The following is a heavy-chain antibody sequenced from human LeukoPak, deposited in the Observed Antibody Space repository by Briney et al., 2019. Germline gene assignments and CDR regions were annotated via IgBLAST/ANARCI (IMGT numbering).Heavy chain of an antibody. Sequence: KSSETLSLTCTVSGGSISSGGYYYWNWIRQPPGKRLEWIGYIYHSGSTYYNPSLKSRVTISVDRSKNQFSLKLSFVTAADTAVYYCARTEADQDGDYWGQGTLVTVSS. CDR3: ARTEADQDGDY. V-gene: IGHV4-30-2*01. CDR1: GGSISSGGYY. D-gene: IGHD5-24*01. J-gene: IGHJ4*02. CDR2: IYHSGST.